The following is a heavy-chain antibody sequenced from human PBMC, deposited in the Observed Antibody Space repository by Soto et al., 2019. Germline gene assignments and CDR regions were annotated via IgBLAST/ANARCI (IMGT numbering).Heavy chain of an antibody. CDR3: AREHPKRYCTNGVCPFDY. CDR2: INPSGGST. J-gene: IGHJ4*02. D-gene: IGHD2-8*01. V-gene: IGHV1-46*03. Sequence: QVQLVQSGAEVKKPGASVKVSCKASGYTFTSYYMHWVRQAPGQGLEWMGIINPSGGSTSYAQKFQGRVTMTRDTSTSTVYMELSSLRSEDTAVYYCAREHPKRYCTNGVCPFDYWGQGTLVTVSS. CDR1: GYTFTSYY.